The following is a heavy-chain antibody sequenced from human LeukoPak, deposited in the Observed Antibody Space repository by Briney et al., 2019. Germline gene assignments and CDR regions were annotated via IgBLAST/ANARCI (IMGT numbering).Heavy chain of an antibody. Sequence: PGGSLRLSCAASGFTFSSYAMSGVRQAPGKGLEWVSAISGSGGGTHYADSVKGRVTISRDNSKNTLYLQMNRLRAEATAVYYYAKDVPKLCYFDYWGQGTLVTVSS. D-gene: IGHD2-21*01. CDR1: GFTFSSYA. CDR2: ISGSGGGT. J-gene: IGHJ4*02. CDR3: AKDVPKLCYFDY. V-gene: IGHV3-23*01.